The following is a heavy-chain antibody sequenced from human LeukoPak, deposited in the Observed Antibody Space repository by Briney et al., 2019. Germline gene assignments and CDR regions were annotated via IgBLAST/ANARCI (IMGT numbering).Heavy chain of an antibody. CDR3: AKEDFPLTGWFDP. Sequence: GGSLRLSCEASGFDFSSYGMHWVRQAPGKGLEYVAAVSRNGGRTYYANSVKGRFTISRDNAKNSLYLQMNSLRAEDTALYYCAKEDFPLTGWFDPWGQGTLVTVSS. CDR2: VSRNGGRT. J-gene: IGHJ5*02. D-gene: IGHD2/OR15-2a*01. V-gene: IGHV3-64*01. CDR1: GFDFSSYG.